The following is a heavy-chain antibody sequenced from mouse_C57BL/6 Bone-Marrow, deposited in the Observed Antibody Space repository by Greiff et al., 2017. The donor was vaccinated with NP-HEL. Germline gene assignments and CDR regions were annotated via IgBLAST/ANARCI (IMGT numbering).Heavy chain of an antibody. V-gene: IGHV1-64*01. J-gene: IGHJ2*01. Sequence: VQLQQPGAELVKPGASVKLSCKASGYTFTSYWMHWVKQRPGQGLEWIGMIHPNSGSTNYNEKFKSKATLTVDKSSSTAYMQLSSLTSEDSAVYYCARSPWLLFVSYFDYCGHGTPLTLSS. CDR2: IHPNSGST. CDR3: ARSPWLLFVSYFDY. D-gene: IGHD2-3*01. CDR1: GYTFTSYW.